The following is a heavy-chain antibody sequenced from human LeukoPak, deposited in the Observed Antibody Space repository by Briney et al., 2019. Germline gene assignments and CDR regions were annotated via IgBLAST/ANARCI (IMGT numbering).Heavy chain of an antibody. J-gene: IGHJ4*02. CDR2: VRGNGGNT. D-gene: IGHD2-8*02. V-gene: IGHV3-23*01. CDR1: GFTFSSYA. CDR3: AKGHWCDN. Sequence: GGSLRLSCAASGFTFSSYAMSWVRQAPGKGLDWVAVVRGNGGNTYYSDSVKGRFTLSRDDSKNTLYLEMNSLRTEDTAVYYCAKGHWCDNWGQGTLVTVSS.